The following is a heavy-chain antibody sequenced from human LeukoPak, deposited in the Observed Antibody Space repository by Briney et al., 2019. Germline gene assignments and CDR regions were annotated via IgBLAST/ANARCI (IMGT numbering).Heavy chain of an antibody. D-gene: IGHD1-26*01. CDR2: FDPEDGER. Sequence: ASVKVSCKVSGYALTELSMHWVRQAPGKGLEWMGGFDPEDGERIYAQKFQGRVTMTEDTSTDTAYMELSSLRSEDTAVYYCATAPWELEKIEYFQHWGQGTLVTVSS. J-gene: IGHJ1*01. CDR1: GYALTELS. CDR3: ATAPWELEKIEYFQH. V-gene: IGHV1-24*01.